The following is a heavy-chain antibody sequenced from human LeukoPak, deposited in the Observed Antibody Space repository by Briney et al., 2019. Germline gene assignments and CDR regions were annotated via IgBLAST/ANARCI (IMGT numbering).Heavy chain of an antibody. CDR2: ISGSGIST. V-gene: IGHV3-23*01. Sequence: GGSLRLSCAAAGFTFSDYGMNWVRPAPGKGLEWVSGISGSGISTYYADSVKGRFTISRDNSKNTLYLQMNSLRVEDTAVYYCAKSWNYYDSSGDDALDIWGQGTMVTVSS. CDR3: AKSWNYYDSSGDDALDI. D-gene: IGHD3-22*01. J-gene: IGHJ3*02. CDR1: GFTFSDYG.